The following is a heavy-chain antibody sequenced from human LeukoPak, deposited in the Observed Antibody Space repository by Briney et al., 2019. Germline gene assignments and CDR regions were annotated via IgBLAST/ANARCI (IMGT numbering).Heavy chain of an antibody. Sequence: GASVKVSCKASGGTFSSYAISWVRQAPGQGLEWMGGVIPIFGTANYAQKFQGRVTITADESTSTAYMELSGLRSEDTAVYYCARFGSESSGYYGSVLSHSYYYYGMDVWGQGTTVTVSS. V-gene: IGHV1-69*01. J-gene: IGHJ6*02. CDR1: GGTFSSYA. CDR3: ARFGSESSGYYGSVLSHSYYYYGMDV. CDR2: VIPIFGTA. D-gene: IGHD3-3*01.